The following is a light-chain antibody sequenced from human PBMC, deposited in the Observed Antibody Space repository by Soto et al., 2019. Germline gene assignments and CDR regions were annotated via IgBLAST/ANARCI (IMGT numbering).Light chain of an antibody. V-gene: IGKV1-9*01. CDR1: QGISSY. J-gene: IGKJ4*01. Sequence: IQLTQSPSSLSASVGDRVTITCRASQGISSYLAWYQQKPGKAPKLLIYAASTLQSGVPSRFSGSGSGTDFTLTISSLQPEDFAVYFCQHYGSSLTFGGGTRVEI. CDR2: AAS. CDR3: QHYGSSLT.